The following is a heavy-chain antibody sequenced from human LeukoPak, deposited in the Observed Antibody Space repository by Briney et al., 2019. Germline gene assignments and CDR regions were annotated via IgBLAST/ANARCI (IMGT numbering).Heavy chain of an antibody. Sequence: NGYIYHSGSTNYNPSLKSRVTISVDTSKNQFSLKLSSVTAADTAVYYCARSLSSSWWYYGMDVWGQGTTVTVYS. CDR2: IYHSGST. CDR3: ARSLSSSWWYYGMDV. D-gene: IGHD6-13*01. J-gene: IGHJ6*02. V-gene: IGHV4-59*01.